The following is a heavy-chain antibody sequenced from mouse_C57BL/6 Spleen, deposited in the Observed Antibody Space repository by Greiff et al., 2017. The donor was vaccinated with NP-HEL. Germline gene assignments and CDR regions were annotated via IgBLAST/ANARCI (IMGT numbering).Heavy chain of an antibody. J-gene: IGHJ4*01. V-gene: IGHV3-6*01. CDR3: ARERMVTTRYYYAMDY. Sequence: EVQRVESGPGLVKPSQSLSLTCSVTGYSITSGYYWNWIRQFPGNKLEWMGYISYDGSNNYNPSLKNRISITRDTSKNQFFLKLNSVTTEDTATYYCARERMVTTRYYYAMDYWGQGTSVTVSS. CDR2: ISYDGSN. D-gene: IGHD2-2*01. CDR1: GYSITSGYY.